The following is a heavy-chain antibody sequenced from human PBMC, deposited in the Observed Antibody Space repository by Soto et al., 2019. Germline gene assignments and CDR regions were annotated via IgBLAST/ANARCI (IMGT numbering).Heavy chain of an antibody. V-gene: IGHV4-39*01. J-gene: IGHJ5*02. CDR3: ARRERYYGSPGWFDP. CDR1: GGSISSFTYY. D-gene: IGHD3-10*01. CDR2: VYYNENT. Sequence: SETLSLTCSVSGGSISSFTYYWGWIRQPPGKGLEWIGTVYYNENTYYNPSLKSRVTITVDTAKNQFSLNLRSVTAADTAMYFCARRERYYGSPGWFDPWGPGTLGTAPQ.